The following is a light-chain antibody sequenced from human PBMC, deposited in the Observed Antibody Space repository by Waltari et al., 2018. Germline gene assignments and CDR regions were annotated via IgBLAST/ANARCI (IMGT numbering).Light chain of an antibody. V-gene: IGKV4-1*01. CDR2: WAS. CDR3: HQYANSPWT. J-gene: IGKJ1*01. CDR1: QSVLYSPNNKNY. Sequence: DIVMTQSPDSLAVSLGERATINCKSSQSVLYSPNNKNYLAWYQQKPGQPPQLLIYWASTRESGVPDRFSGSGSGTDFTLTISSLQAEDVAVYYCHQYANSPWTFGQGTKVEVK.